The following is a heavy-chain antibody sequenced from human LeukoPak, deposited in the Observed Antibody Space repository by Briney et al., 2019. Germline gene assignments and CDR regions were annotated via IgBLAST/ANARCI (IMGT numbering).Heavy chain of an antibody. CDR2: INHSGST. CDR3: ARVARYGSGSYPNDC. J-gene: IGHJ4*02. CDR1: GGSFSGYY. Sequence: SETLSLTCAVYGGSFSGYYWSWIRQPPGKGLEWIGEINHSGSTNYNPSLKSRVTISVDTSKNQFSLKLSSVTAADTAVYYCARVARYGSGSYPNDCWGQGTLVTVSS. D-gene: IGHD3-10*01. V-gene: IGHV4-34*01.